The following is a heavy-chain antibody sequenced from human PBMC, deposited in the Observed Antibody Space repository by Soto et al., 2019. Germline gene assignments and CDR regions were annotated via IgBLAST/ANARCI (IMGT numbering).Heavy chain of an antibody. V-gene: IGHV1-18*04. Sequence: ASVKVSCKASGYTFTSYGISWVRQAPGQGLEWMGWISAYNGNTNYAQKLQGRVTMTTDTSTSTAYMELRSLRSDDTAVYYCALDIVVVVAATLERYNWFDPWGQGTLVTVSS. CDR1: GYTFTSYG. J-gene: IGHJ5*02. CDR3: ALDIVVVVAATLERYNWFDP. D-gene: IGHD2-15*01. CDR2: ISAYNGNT.